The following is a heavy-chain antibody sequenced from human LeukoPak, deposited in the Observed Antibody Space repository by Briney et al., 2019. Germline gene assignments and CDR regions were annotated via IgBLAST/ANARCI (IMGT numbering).Heavy chain of an antibody. CDR1: GFSFSSYA. J-gene: IGHJ3*01. D-gene: IGHD1-14*01. CDR2: ISAGGRT. Sequence: GGSLRLSCVVSGFSFSSYAMAWVRQAPGKGLEWGSSISAGGRTYYADSGKGRFTISRDNSKETVFLQMNSLRAEDTAHYYCAKGKVNHDGAFDFWGQGTTVTVSS. V-gene: IGHV3-23*01. CDR3: AKGKVNHDGAFDF.